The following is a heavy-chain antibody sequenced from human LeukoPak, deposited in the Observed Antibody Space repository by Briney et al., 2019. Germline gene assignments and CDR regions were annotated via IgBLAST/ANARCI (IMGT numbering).Heavy chain of an antibody. D-gene: IGHD1-26*01. CDR3: ARDVAGSLDY. V-gene: IGHV3-7*01. J-gene: IGHJ4*02. CDR1: GFTFSDYW. CDR2: INRDGSVK. Sequence: GGSLRLSCAVSGFTFSDYWVTWVRQTPGKGLEFVANINRDGSVKNYVDSVKGRFTISRDNAKNSLFLQMNSLRVEDTAVYYCARDVAGSLDYWGQGTLVTVSS.